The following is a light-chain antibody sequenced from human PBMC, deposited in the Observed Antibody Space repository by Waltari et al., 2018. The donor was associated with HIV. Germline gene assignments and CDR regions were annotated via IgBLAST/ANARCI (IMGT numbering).Light chain of an antibody. V-gene: IGKV1-9*01. CDR1: QGISNH. Sequence: DIQLTQSPSVLSVSLGHRVNLTRRASQGISNHFAWYQQNPGKSPKLLIYSASTLQTGVPSRFSGGGSGTEFTLTISSLQPEDSATYYCQQFQSFPLTFGQGTRLEIK. J-gene: IGKJ5*01. CDR2: SAS. CDR3: QQFQSFPLT.